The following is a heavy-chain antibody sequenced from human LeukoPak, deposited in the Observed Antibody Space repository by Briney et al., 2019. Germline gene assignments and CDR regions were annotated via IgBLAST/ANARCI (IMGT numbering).Heavy chain of an antibody. J-gene: IGHJ4*02. Sequence: GGSLSFSCTASGFTFGDYAMSWVRPAPGKGQVWGGFIRSEAYGGTTEYAASVKGRFTISRDDSKSIAYLQMNSLKTEDTAVYYCAKDVGVVVTPIPSYWGQGTLVTVSS. D-gene: IGHD2-21*02. CDR2: IRSEAYGGTT. V-gene: IGHV3-49*04. CDR3: AKDVGVVVTPIPSY. CDR1: GFTFGDYA.